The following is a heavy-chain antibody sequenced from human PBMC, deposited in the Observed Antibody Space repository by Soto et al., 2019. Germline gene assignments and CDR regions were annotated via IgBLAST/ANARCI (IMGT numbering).Heavy chain of an antibody. CDR1: GGSISRYY. D-gene: IGHD1-26*01. V-gene: IGHV4-59*01. J-gene: IGHJ4*02. Sequence: SETLSLTCTVSGGSISRYYWTWIRQPPGKGLEWIGYIYYSGSSNYNASLKSRLTMSVDTSKNQFSLKLSSVTAADTAVDYCAKGLGYFDSWGQGVLVTVSS. CDR2: IYYSGSS. CDR3: AKGLGYFDS.